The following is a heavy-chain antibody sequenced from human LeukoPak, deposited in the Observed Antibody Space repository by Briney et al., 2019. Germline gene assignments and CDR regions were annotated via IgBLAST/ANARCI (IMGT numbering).Heavy chain of an antibody. Sequence: SETLSLTCTVSGDSVSSSNYYWAWIRQPPGKGLEWIGNIYYSGSTYCNPSLKSRVTISLDTSKNQFSLKLSSMTAADTAVYYCARHSGLVPFDSWGQGTLGTVSS. D-gene: IGHD6-13*01. CDR2: IYYSGST. J-gene: IGHJ4*02. V-gene: IGHV4-39*01. CDR1: GDSVSSSNYY. CDR3: ARHSGLVPFDS.